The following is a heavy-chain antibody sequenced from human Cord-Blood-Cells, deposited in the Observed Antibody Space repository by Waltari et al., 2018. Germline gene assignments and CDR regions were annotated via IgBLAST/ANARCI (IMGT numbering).Heavy chain of an antibody. J-gene: IGHJ4*02. Sequence: QVQLQQWGAGLLKPSETLSLTCAVYGGSFSGYYCSWIRQPPGKGLEWIGEINHSGSTNYNPSLKSRVTISVDTSKNQFSLKLSSVTAADTAVYYCARGSGSYYYFDYWGQGTLVTVSS. CDR2: INHSGST. CDR1: GGSFSGYY. D-gene: IGHD1-26*01. CDR3: ARGSGSYYYFDY. V-gene: IGHV4-34*01.